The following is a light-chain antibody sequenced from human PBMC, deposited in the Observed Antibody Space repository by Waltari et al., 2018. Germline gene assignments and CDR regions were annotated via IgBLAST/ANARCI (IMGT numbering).Light chain of an antibody. CDR3: QVWDSSVV. CDR1: NSGSKN. J-gene: IGLJ2*01. V-gene: IGLV3-9*01. Sequence: SYELTQPLSVSVALGQTARITCGVNNSGSKNVHWYQQKPGQAPVLVIYRDSNRPSGIPERFSGSNSGNTATLTISRAQAGDEADYYCQVWDSSVVFGGGTKLTVL. CDR2: RDS.